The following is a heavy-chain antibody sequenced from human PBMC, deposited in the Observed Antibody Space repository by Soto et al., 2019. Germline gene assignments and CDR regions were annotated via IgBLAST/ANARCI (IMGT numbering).Heavy chain of an antibody. CDR3: ARGGGRGYNELDP. J-gene: IGHJ5*02. V-gene: IGHV1-2*02. CDR2: INPNSGGT. Sequence: ASVKVSCKASGYTFTAYYMHWVRQAPGQGLEWMGWINPNSGGTYHAQNFQGRVTMTRDTSTTTAYMELASLRSDDTGVYYCARGGGRGYNELDPWGHGTLVTVSS. CDR1: GYTFTAYY. D-gene: IGHD5-12*01.